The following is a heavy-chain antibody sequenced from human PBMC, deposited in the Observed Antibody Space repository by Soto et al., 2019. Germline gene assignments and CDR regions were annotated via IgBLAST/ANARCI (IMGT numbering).Heavy chain of an antibody. J-gene: IGHJ4*02. CDR1: GYTFTSYG. D-gene: IGHD2-15*01. CDR3: AREGYCSGGSCYSSEYFDY. CDR2: ISAYNGNT. V-gene: IGHV1-18*01. Sequence: ASVKVSCKASGYTFTSYGISWVRQAPGQGLEWMGWISAYNGNTNYAQKLQGRVTMTTDTSTSTAYMELRSLRSDDTAVYYCAREGYCSGGSCYSSEYFDYWGQGTLVTVSS.